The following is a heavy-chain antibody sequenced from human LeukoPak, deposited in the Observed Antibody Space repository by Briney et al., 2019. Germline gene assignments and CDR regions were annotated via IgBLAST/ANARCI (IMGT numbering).Heavy chain of an antibody. Sequence: PSETLSLTCAVYGGSFSGYYWSWIRQPPGKGLEWIGNIYYSGSTNYNPSLKSRVTISVDTSKNQFSLKLSSVTAADTAVYYCTRGSIAYYYMDVWGKGTTVTISS. CDR3: TRGSIAYYYMDV. CDR2: IYYSGST. CDR1: GGSFSGYY. V-gene: IGHV4-59*01. J-gene: IGHJ6*03. D-gene: IGHD3-22*01.